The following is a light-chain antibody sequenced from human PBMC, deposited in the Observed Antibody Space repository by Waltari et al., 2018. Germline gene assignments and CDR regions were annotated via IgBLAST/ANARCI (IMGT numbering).Light chain of an antibody. CDR3: QHLNTYMLT. CDR1: QGIRSY. CDR2: GAS. J-gene: IGKJ4*01. V-gene: IGKV1-9*01. Sequence: DIRLTQSPSFLSPFVGAGFTISCRASQGIRSYLAWYQLKPGKAPKLLITGASTLQSGVPSRFSGSGSGTDFTLTISSLQPEDFATYYCQHLNTYMLTFGGGTKVEIK.